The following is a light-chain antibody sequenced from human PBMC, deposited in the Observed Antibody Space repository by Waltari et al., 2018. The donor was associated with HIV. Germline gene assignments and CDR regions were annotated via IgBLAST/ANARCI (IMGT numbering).Light chain of an antibody. J-gene: IGLJ3*02. Sequence: QSVLTQPPSVSAAPGQKVTIPCSGSSSNIGNNYVSWYQQLPGTAPKLLIYDNNKRPSGIPDRFSGSKSGTSATLGITGLQTGDEADYYCGTWDSSLSAWVFGGRTKLTVL. CDR3: GTWDSSLSAWV. CDR2: DNN. CDR1: SSNIGNNY. V-gene: IGLV1-51*01.